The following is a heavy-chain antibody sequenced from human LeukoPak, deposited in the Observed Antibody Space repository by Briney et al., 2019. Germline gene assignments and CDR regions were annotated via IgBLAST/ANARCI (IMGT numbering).Heavy chain of an antibody. D-gene: IGHD5-18*01. Sequence: PSETLSLTCAVYGGSFSDYYWSWIRQPPGKGLEWIGEINQSGSTNYNPSLKSRVTISVDTSKTQFSLKLTSVTAADTAVYFCVAFFPFGTAMGPWDYWGQGTLVTVSS. CDR2: INQSGST. CDR1: GGSFSDYY. J-gene: IGHJ4*02. CDR3: VAFFPFGTAMGPWDY. V-gene: IGHV4-34*01.